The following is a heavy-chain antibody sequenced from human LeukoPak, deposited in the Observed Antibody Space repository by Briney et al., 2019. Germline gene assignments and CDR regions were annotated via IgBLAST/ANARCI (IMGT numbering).Heavy chain of an antibody. D-gene: IGHD3-10*01. J-gene: IGHJ4*02. Sequence: SETLSLTCAIDGASLSAYHWTWIRQPPGKGLEWIGEIKPSGITNYNPSLKSRVTISVDTSKNQFSLKLSSVTAADTAVYYCARVRGSGSYYMAFDYWGQETLVTVSS. CDR2: IKPSGIT. V-gene: IGHV4-34*01. CDR3: ARVRGSGSYYMAFDY. CDR1: GASLSAYH.